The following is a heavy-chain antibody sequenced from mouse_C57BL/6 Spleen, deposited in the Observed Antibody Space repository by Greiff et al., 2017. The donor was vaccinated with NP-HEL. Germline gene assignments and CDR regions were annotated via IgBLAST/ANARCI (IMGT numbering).Heavy chain of an antibody. CDR1: GYTFTSYW. J-gene: IGHJ2*01. D-gene: IGHD4-1*01. Sequence: QVQLQQPGAELVKPGASVKLSCKASGYTFTSYWMQWVKQRPGQGLEWIGEIDPSDSYTNYNQKFKGKATLTVDTSSSTAYMQLSSLTSEDSAVYYCAPYGNITGTDYWGQGTTLTVSS. CDR3: APYGNITGTDY. V-gene: IGHV1-50*01. CDR2: IDPSDSYT.